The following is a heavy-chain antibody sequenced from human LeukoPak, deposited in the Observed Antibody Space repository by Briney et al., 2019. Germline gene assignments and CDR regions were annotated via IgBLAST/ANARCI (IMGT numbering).Heavy chain of an antibody. CDR3: ATAIEISSGYVFDY. V-gene: IGHV3-43D*03. D-gene: IGHD6-19*01. CDR2: ISWDGGST. J-gene: IGHJ4*02. Sequence: PGGSLRLSCAASGFTFDGYAMHWVRQAPGKGLEWVSLISWDGGSTYYADSVKGRFTISRDNSKNSLYLQMNSLRAEDTALYYCATAIEISSGYVFDYWGQGTLVTVSS. CDR1: GFTFDGYA.